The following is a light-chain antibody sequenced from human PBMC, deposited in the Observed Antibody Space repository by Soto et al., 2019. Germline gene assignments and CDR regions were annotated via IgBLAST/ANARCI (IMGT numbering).Light chain of an antibody. Sequence: QSVLTHPPSVSAAPGQKVTISCSGSSSNIGNNYVSWYQQLPGTAPKLLIYDNDKRPSGIPDRFSGSKSGTSVTLGITGLQTWDEADYYCGTWDASRESYVFGTGNKVTVL. V-gene: IGLV1-51*01. CDR2: DND. CDR1: SSNIGNNY. CDR3: GTWDASRESYV. J-gene: IGLJ1*01.